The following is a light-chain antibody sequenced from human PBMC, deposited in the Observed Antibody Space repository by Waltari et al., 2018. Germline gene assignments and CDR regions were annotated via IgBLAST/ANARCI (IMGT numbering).Light chain of an antibody. Sequence: QLVVTQSPSASASLGASVKLTCTLSSGPSNYAIAWHQQQPEKAPRYLMKLNSDGSHTKGDGIPDRFSGSSSGAERYLTISSLQSEDEADYYCQTWGTGTHVVFGGGTKLTVL. CDR2: LNSDGSH. V-gene: IGLV4-69*01. J-gene: IGLJ2*01. CDR3: QTWGTGTHVV. CDR1: SGPSNYA.